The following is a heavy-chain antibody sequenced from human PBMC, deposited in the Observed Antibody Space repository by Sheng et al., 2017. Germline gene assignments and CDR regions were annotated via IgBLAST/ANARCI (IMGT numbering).Heavy chain of an antibody. D-gene: IGHD2-21*02. V-gene: IGHV4-59*01. CDR2: IYYSGST. CDR3: ARDCFEGDCYSVTHWYFDL. Sequence: QVQLQESGPGLVKPSETLSLTCTVSGGSISSYYWSWIRQPPGKGLEWIGYIYYSGSTNYNPSLKSRVTISVDTSKNQFSLKLSSVTAADTAVYYCARDCFEGDCYSVTHWYFDLWGRGTLVTVSS. J-gene: IGHJ2*01. CDR1: GGSISSYY.